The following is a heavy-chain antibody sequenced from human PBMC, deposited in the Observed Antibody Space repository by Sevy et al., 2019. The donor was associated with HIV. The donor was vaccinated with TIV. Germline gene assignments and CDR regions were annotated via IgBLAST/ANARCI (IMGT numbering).Heavy chain of an antibody. J-gene: IGHJ4*02. V-gene: IGHV3-9*01. CDR1: GFTFGDLA. CDR3: AKDIRGAPETLDQ. CDR2: ITWDSGRI. Sequence: GGSLRLPCAASGFTFGDLAMHWVRQPPGKGLEWVSAITWDSGRIVYADSVKGRFTISRDNAKNSLYLQMNSLRTEDTAFYYCAKDIRGAPETLDQWGQGTLVTVSS. D-gene: IGHD3-16*01.